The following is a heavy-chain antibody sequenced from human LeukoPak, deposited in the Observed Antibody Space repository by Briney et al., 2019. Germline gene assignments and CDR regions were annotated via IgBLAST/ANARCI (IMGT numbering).Heavy chain of an antibody. Sequence: SETLSLTCTVSGGSISSSSYYWGWIRQPPGKGLEWIGSIYYSGSTYYNPSLKSRVTISVDTSKNQFSLKLSSVTAADTAVYYCASSNSSGWHLYWFDPWGQGTLVTVSS. CDR3: ASSNSSGWHLYWFDP. D-gene: IGHD6-19*01. V-gene: IGHV4-39*07. CDR2: IYYSGST. J-gene: IGHJ5*02. CDR1: GGSISSSSYY.